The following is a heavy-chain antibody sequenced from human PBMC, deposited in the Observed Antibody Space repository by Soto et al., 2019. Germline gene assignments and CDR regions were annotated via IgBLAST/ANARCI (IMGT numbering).Heavy chain of an antibody. V-gene: IGHV5-10-1*01. D-gene: IGHD3-10*01. J-gene: IGHJ6*02. CDR1: GYSFTNYW. Sequence: PGESLKISCKGSGYSFTNYWTSWVRQMPGKGLECMGRIDPGDSNTNYSTSFQGHVTISADKSISTAYLQWSSLRASDTAIYYCAKRKDASVLVYFFTGMDVWGQGTTVTVSS. CDR3: AKRKDASVLVYFFTGMDV. CDR2: IDPGDSNT.